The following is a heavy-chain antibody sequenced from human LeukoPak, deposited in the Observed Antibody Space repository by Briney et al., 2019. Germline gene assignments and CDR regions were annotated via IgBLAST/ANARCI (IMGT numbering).Heavy chain of an antibody. CDR2: ISYDGSNK. CDR1: GFTFSSYA. V-gene: IGHV3-30-3*01. J-gene: IGHJ4*02. CDR3: ARDHYYDSSGYFLAYDY. D-gene: IGHD3-22*01. Sequence: GGSLRLSCAASGFTFSSYAMSWVRQAPGKGLEWVAVISYDGSNKYYADSVKGRFTISRDNSKNTLYLQMNSLRAEDTAVYYCARDHYYDSSGYFLAYDYWGQGTLVTVSS.